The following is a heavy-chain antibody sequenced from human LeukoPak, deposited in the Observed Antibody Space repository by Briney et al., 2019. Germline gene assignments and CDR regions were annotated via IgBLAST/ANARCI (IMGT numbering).Heavy chain of an antibody. CDR1: GFTFSSYA. V-gene: IGHV3-30-3*01. D-gene: IGHD3-16*01. J-gene: IGHJ4*02. CDR2: ISYDGSNK. Sequence: PGGSLRLSCAASGFTFSSYAMHWVRQAPGKGLEWVAVISYDGSNKYYADSVKGRFTISRDNSKNTLYLQMNSLRAEDTAVYYCAGPEGGLDYWGQGTLVTVSS. CDR3: AGPEGGLDY.